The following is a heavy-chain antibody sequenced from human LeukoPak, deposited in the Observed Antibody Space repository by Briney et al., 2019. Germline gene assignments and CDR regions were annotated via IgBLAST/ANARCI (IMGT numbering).Heavy chain of an antibody. CDR1: GYTFSNFD. CDR2: MNIGSGDT. CDR3: APSRRGYYMDV. V-gene: IGHV1-8*02. J-gene: IGHJ6*03. Sequence: GASVKVSCKAAGYTFSNFDVNWGRQAPGQGLEWMAWMNIGSGDTGYDGPFQARLTMSSITSITTASMELLSLASEDTAAYYCAPSRRGYYMDVWVKGTTVIVCS.